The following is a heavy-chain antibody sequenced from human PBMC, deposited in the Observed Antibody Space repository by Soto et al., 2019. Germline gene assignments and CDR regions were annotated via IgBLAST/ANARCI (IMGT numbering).Heavy chain of an antibody. D-gene: IGHD3-3*01. CDR2: IYYSGST. CDR3: ASHYDFWSGYYPFDY. Sequence: SETLSLTCTVSGGSISSYYWSWIRQPPGKGLEWIGYIYYSGSTNYNPSLKSRVTISVDTSKNQFSLKLSSVTAADTAVYYCASHYDFWSGYYPFDYWGQGTLVTVSS. V-gene: IGHV4-59*08. CDR1: GGSISSYY. J-gene: IGHJ4*02.